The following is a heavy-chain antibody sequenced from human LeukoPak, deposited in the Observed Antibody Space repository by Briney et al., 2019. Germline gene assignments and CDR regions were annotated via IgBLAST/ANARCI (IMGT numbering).Heavy chain of an antibody. CDR3: ARFSSGSQYYFDY. V-gene: IGHV3-7*03. CDR1: GFTFSSYW. Sequence: PGGSPRLSCAASGFTFSSYWMSWVRQAPGKGLEWVANIKQDGSEKYYVDSVKGRFTISRDNAKNSLYLQMNSLRAEDTAVYYCARFSSGSQYYFDYWGQGTLVTVSS. CDR2: IKQDGSEK. J-gene: IGHJ4*02. D-gene: IGHD3-10*01.